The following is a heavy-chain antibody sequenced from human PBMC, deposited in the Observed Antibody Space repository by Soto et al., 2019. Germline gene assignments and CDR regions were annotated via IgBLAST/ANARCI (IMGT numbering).Heavy chain of an antibody. J-gene: IGHJ4*02. CDR2: IRDKANSYAT. CDR3: TRLYCGGDCDFDS. D-gene: IGHD2-21*02. V-gene: IGHV3-73*01. CDR1: GCTFSGSA. Sequence: GGSLRLSCAASGCTFSGSAMHWVRQASGKGLEWVGRIRDKANSYATAYTASVKGRFTISRDDSKNTAYLQMNSLKTEDTAVYYCTRLYCGGDCDFDSWGQGTLVTVSS.